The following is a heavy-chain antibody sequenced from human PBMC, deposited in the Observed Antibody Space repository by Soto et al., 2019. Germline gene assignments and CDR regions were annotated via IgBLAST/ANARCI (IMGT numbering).Heavy chain of an antibody. CDR1: SLSIISNIYY. V-gene: IGHV4-39*01. CDR3: ARHLTYCSAGSCYSDFPYYGMDV. J-gene: IGHJ6*02. CDR2: IFYSGST. Sequence: SDTLSLTCTFSSLSIISNIYYWVWIRQPPGKRLEWIGSIFYSGSTYYTPSLKSRVTISVDTSKNQFSLKLSSVTAADTAVYYCARHLTYCSAGSCYSDFPYYGMDVWGQGTTVT. D-gene: IGHD2-15*01.